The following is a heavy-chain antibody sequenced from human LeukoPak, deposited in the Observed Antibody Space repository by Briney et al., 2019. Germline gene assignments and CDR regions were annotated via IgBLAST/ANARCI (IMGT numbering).Heavy chain of an antibody. V-gene: IGHV3-23*01. D-gene: IGHD6-19*01. CDR2: ISGSGDST. J-gene: IGHJ4*02. CDR3: AKANSSGWYLFFDY. Sequence: PGGSLRLSCAASGFTFSSYAMSWARQAPGKGLEWVSVISGSGDSTHYADSVKGRFTISRDNSKNTVYLQMNSLRVEDTAVYYCAKANSSGWYLFFDYWGQGTLVTVSS. CDR1: GFTFSSYA.